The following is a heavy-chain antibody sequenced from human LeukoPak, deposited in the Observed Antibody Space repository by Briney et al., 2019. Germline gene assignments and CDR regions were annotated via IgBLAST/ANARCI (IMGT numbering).Heavy chain of an antibody. CDR2: ISAYNGNT. J-gene: IGHJ4*02. Sequence: GASVKVSCKASGYTFTSYGISWVRQAPGQGLEWMGWISAYNGNTNYAQKLQGRVTMTTDTSTSTAYMELRSLRSDDSAVYYCARIPRRYYYDSSGYFDCWGQGTLVTVSS. D-gene: IGHD3-22*01. CDR1: GYTFTSYG. CDR3: ARIPRRYYYDSSGYFDC. V-gene: IGHV1-18*01.